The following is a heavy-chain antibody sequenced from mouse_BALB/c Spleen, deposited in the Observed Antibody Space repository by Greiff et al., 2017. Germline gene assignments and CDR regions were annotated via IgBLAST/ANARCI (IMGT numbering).Heavy chain of an antibody. CDR1: GYSITSGYY. J-gene: IGHJ2*01. D-gene: IGHD4-1*01. V-gene: IGHV3-6*02. Sequence: EVKLMESGPGLVKPSQSLSLTCSVTGYSITSGYYWNWIRQFPGNKLEWMGYISYDGSNNYNPSLKNRISITRDTSKNQFFLKLNSVTTEDTATYYCARTGTGGYFDYWGQGTTLTVSS. CDR3: ARTGTGGYFDY. CDR2: ISYDGSN.